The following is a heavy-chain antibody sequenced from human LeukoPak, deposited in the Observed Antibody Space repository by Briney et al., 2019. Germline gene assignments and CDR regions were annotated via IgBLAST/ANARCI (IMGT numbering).Heavy chain of an antibody. Sequence: GGSLRLSCAASGFTFTSYCMNWVRQAPGKGLEWVAYISSSSSTRHFADSVKGRFTISRDNAKNSLYLQMNSLSAEDTAVYYCARASMFGDYPSYNFFHPWGQGTLVTVSS. CDR3: ARASMFGDYPSYNFFHP. CDR1: GFTFTSYC. V-gene: IGHV3-48*01. CDR2: ISSSSSTR. J-gene: IGHJ5*02. D-gene: IGHD4-17*01.